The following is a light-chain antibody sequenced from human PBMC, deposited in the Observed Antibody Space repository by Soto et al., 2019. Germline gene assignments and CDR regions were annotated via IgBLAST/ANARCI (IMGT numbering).Light chain of an antibody. CDR2: GAS. CDR1: QSVSNN. J-gene: IGKJ1*01. V-gene: IGKV3-15*01. Sequence: EILMTQSPATLSVSPGDRATLSCRASQSVSNNLAWYQQRPGQAPRLLIYGASTRATGIPDRFYGSGSGTDFTLTIYRLEPEDFAVYYCQQYGNSPQTFGQGTRVEI. CDR3: QQYGNSPQT.